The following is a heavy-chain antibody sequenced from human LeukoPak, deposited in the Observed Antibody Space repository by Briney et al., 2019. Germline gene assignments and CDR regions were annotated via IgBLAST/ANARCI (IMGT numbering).Heavy chain of an antibody. CDR1: GGSISSGGYY. CDR3: ARDGSSRNYYYGMDV. V-gene: IGHV4-31*03. J-gene: IGHJ6*02. D-gene: IGHD6-13*01. Sequence: PSETLSLTCTVSGGSISSGGYYWSWIRQHPGKGLEWIGYIYYSGSTYYNPSLKSRVTISVDTSKNQFSLKLSSVTAADTAVYYCARDGSSRNYYYGMDVWGQGTTVTVSS. CDR2: IYYSGST.